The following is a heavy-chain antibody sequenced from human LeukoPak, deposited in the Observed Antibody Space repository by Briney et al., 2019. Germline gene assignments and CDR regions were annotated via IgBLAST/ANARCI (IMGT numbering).Heavy chain of an antibody. Sequence: PGGSLRLSCAASGFTVSSSYMTWVSQAPGKWMEWVSVIYSDGSTYYADSVKGRFTISRDNSKNTLYLQMNSLRAEDTAVYFCARETLAGFDYWGQGTLVTVSS. J-gene: IGHJ4*02. V-gene: IGHV3-53*01. CDR2: IYSDGST. CDR1: GFTVSSSY. CDR3: ARETLAGFDY. D-gene: IGHD6-19*01.